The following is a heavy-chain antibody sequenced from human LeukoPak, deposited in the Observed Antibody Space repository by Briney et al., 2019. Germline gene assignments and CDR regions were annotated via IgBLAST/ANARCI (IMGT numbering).Heavy chain of an antibody. J-gene: IGHJ6*02. CDR3: ATWAFYHSLDV. CDR2: INKDGSAT. D-gene: IGHD1-26*01. CDR1: GFTFDAYA. V-gene: IGHV3-43*02. Sequence: GGSLRLSCEASGFTFDAYAMHWVRQAPGKGLEGVSLINKDGSATYYADSVKGRFTISRDNSKNSLYLQMNSLRSEGPALYYCATWAFYHSLDVWGQGTTVTVSS.